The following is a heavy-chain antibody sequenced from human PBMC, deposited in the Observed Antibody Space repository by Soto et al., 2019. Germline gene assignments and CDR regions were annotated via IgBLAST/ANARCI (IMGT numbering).Heavy chain of an antibody. Sequence: EVQLLESGGGLEQPRGSLRLSCAASGFTFSDYAMSWVRQAPGKGLEWVTTITGSSSNLYYTDSVKGRFAISRDNSRNILFLQMNSLTAEDTAVYYCAKGGAVYGLLTHDYWGQGTLVTVSS. J-gene: IGHJ4*02. CDR3: AKGGAVYGLLTHDY. D-gene: IGHD3-9*01. CDR2: ITGSSSNL. CDR1: GFTFSDYA. V-gene: IGHV3-23*01.